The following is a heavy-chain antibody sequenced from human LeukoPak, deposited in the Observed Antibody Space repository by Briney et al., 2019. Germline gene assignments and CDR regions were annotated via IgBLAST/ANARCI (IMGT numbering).Heavy chain of an antibody. CDR2: ISSSSSTI. CDR3: ARDSRTYDILTGFNP. V-gene: IGHV3-48*04. J-gene: IGHJ5*02. Sequence: GGSLRLSCAASGFTFSSYSMNWVRQAPGKGLEWVSYISSSSSTIYYADSVKGRFTISRDNAKNSLYLQMNSLRAEDTAVYYCARDSRTYDILTGFNPWGQGTLDTVSS. D-gene: IGHD3-9*01. CDR1: GFTFSSYS.